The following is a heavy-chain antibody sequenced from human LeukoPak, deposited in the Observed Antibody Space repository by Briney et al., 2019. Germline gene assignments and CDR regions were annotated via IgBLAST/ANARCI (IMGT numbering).Heavy chain of an antibody. V-gene: IGHV1-18*01. D-gene: IGHD3-22*01. J-gene: IGHJ3*02. CDR3: AREDYYDSLRGGAFDI. CDR1: GYTFTSYG. CDR2: ISAYNGNT. Sequence: ASVKVSCKASGYTFTSYGISWVRQAPGQGLEWMGWISAYNGNTNYAQKLQGRVTMTTDTSTSTAYMELRSLRYDDTAVYYCAREDYYDSLRGGAFDIWGQGTMVTVSS.